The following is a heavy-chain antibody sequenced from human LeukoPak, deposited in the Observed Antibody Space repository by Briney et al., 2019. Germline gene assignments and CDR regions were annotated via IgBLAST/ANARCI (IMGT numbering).Heavy chain of an antibody. V-gene: IGHV4-39*07. CDR2: IYYSGST. CDR3: ARYSSSSGYFQY. CDR1: GRSISSSSYY. Sequence: SETLSLTCTVSGRSISSSSYYWGRIPQPPGKGLEWIGSIYYSGSTYYNPSLKSRVTISVDASKNQFSLKLSSVTAADTAVYYCARYSSSSGYFQYWGQGTLVTVSS. D-gene: IGHD6-6*01. J-gene: IGHJ1*01.